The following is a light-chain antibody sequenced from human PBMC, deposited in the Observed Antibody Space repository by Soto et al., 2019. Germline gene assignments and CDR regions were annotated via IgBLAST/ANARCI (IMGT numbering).Light chain of an antibody. Sequence: QTVLTQEPSFSVSPGRTVTLTCGLSSGSVSTSYYPSWYQQTPGQAPRTLIYNTNTRSSGVPDRFSGSILGNKAALTITGAQADDESDYYCVLYMGSGISVFGGGTKLTVL. V-gene: IGLV8-61*01. CDR3: VLYMGSGISV. J-gene: IGLJ3*02. CDR1: SGSVSTSYY. CDR2: NTN.